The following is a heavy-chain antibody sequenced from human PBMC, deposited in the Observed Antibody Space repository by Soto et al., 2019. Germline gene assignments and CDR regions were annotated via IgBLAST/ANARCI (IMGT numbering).Heavy chain of an antibody. D-gene: IGHD1-26*01. Sequence: GSLRLSCAASGFTFSSYAMHWVRQAPGKGLEWVAVISYDGSNKYYADSVKGRFTISRDNSKNTLYLQMNSLRAEDTAVYYCARAPAKGATTLDYWGQGTLVTVSS. CDR2: ISYDGSNK. CDR1: GFTFSSYA. CDR3: ARAPAKGATTLDY. J-gene: IGHJ4*02. V-gene: IGHV3-30-3*01.